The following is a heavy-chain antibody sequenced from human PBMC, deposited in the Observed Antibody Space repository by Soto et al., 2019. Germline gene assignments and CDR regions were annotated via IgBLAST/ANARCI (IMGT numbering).Heavy chain of an antibody. V-gene: IGHV4-4*02. J-gene: IGHJ4*02. CDR3: ARDTGWGLGY. Sequence: QVQLQESGPGLVRPSGTLSLTCAVSGDSINSNYCWTWVRQPPGKGLEWIAEIYYSGGTSYNPSLKCRVTISMDKSKNPFSLTLTSVTAADTAMYYCARDTGWGLGYWGQGTLVTVSS. CDR1: GDSINSNYC. D-gene: IGHD6-19*01. CDR2: IYYSGGT.